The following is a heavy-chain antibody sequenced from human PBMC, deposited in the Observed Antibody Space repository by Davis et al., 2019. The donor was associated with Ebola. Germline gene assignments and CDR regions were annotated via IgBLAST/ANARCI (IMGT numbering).Heavy chain of an antibody. CDR3: ARGGSGYDPLDY. V-gene: IGHV3-23*01. Sequence: PGGSLRLSCEGTGFSFSNSDMNWVRQAPGKGLEWVASIGSDGVHAFHADSVKGRFTISRDNSKNTLYLQMNSLRAEDTAVYYCARGGSGYDPLDYWGQGTLVTVSS. CDR2: IGSDGVHA. CDR1: GFSFSNSD. D-gene: IGHD5-12*01. J-gene: IGHJ4*02.